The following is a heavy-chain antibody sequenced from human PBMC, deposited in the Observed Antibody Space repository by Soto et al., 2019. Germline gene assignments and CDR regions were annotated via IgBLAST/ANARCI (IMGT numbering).Heavy chain of an antibody. CDR2: IYYSGST. V-gene: IGHV4-31*03. D-gene: IGHD6-13*01. CDR3: ARDPAAAGRSSGGFDY. CDR1: AGSIGSVCYW. J-gene: IGHJ4*02. Sequence: KSPQSLSLTCTVSAGSIGSVCYWWNWIREQPGKGLDWIGYIYYSGSTYYNPSHKSRVSISVDTSKNQFSLKLSSVTAAATAVYYCARDPAAAGRSSGGFDYWGQGTLVTVSS.